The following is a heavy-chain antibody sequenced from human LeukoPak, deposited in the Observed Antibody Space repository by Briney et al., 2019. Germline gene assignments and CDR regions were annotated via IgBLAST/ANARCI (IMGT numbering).Heavy chain of an antibody. V-gene: IGHV3-23*01. CDR2: ISGSGGST. D-gene: IGHD6-13*01. J-gene: IGHJ4*02. CDR3: AKCAYSSSWYEFDY. CDR1: GFTFSSYA. Sequence: GGSLRLSCAASGFTFSSYAMSWIRQAPGKGLEWVSAISGSGGSTYYADSVKGRFTISRDNSKNTLYLQTNRLRAEDTAVYYCAKCAYSSSWYEFDYWGQGTLVTVSS.